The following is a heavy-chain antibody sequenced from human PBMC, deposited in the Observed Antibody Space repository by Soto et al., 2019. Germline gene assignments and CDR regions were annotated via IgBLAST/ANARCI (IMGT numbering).Heavy chain of an antibody. V-gene: IGHV4-59*01. Sequence: SETLSLNCTVSGDSISSYYWSWIRQPPGTGLEWIGYIYYIGSTNYNPSLKSRVTISVDTLKNQFSLKLSSVTAADTAVYYCGRQTHQHKWNYVGWFDPWGQGTLVTVSS. CDR3: GRQTHQHKWNYVGWFDP. D-gene: IGHD1-7*01. CDR2: IYYIGST. CDR1: GDSISSYY. J-gene: IGHJ5*02.